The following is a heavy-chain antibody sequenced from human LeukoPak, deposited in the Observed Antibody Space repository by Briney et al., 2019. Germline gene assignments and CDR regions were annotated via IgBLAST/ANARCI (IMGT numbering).Heavy chain of an antibody. Sequence: ASVKVSCKASGYTFTSYGISWVRQAPGQGLEWMGWISAYNGNTNYAQKLQGRVTMTTDTSTSAAYMELRSLRSDDTAVYYCAREHRSGSYLDFDYWGQGTLVTVSS. J-gene: IGHJ4*02. CDR2: ISAYNGNT. CDR1: GYTFTSYG. CDR3: AREHRSGSYLDFDY. D-gene: IGHD1-26*01. V-gene: IGHV1-18*01.